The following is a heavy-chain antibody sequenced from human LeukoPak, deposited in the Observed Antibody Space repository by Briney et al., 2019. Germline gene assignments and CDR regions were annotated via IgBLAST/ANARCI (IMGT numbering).Heavy chain of an antibody. CDR3: ATWGSIFGVTFFDF. CDR2: IKGDGSDK. D-gene: IGHD3-3*01. J-gene: IGHJ4*02. CDR1: GFIFTNYW. V-gene: IGHV3-7*01. Sequence: AGGSLRLSCAASGFIFTNYWMSWVRQAPGKGLEWVATIKGDGSDKHYVDSARGRFTISRDNAKNSLYLQMNALRADDTAVYYCATWGSIFGVTFFDFWGQGTLVTVSS.